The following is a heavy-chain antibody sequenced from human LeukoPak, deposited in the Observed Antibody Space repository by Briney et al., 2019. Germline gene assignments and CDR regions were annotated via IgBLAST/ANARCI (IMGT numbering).Heavy chain of an antibody. CDR3: AKDVSGGYHSYYFDF. CDR1: GFTFSSYW. CDR2: INSDGSST. V-gene: IGHV3-74*01. D-gene: IGHD5-18*01. Sequence: PGGSLRLSCAASGFTFSSYWMHWVRQAPGKGLVWVSRINSDGSSTSYADSVKGRFTISRDNAKNTLYLQMNSLRAENTAVYFCAKDVSGGYHSYYFDFWGQGTPVTVSS. J-gene: IGHJ4*02.